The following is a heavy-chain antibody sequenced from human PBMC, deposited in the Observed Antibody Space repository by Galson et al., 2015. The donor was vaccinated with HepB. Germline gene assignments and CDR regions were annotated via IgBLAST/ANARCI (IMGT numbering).Heavy chain of an antibody. CDR3: ARDRENTMVRGVIIPLDY. CDR1: GFTFSSYA. J-gene: IGHJ4*02. CDR2: ISHDGSNK. D-gene: IGHD3-10*01. V-gene: IGHV3-30*04. Sequence: SLRLSCAASGFTFSSYAMHWVRQAPGKGLEWVAVISHDGSNKYYADSVKGRFTISRDNSKNTLYLQMNSLRAEDTAVYYCARDRENTMVRGVIIPLDYWGQGTLVTVSS.